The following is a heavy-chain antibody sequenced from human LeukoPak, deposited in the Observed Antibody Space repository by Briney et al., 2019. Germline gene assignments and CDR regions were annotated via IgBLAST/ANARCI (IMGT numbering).Heavy chain of an antibody. Sequence: SETLSLTCTVSGGSFTSDYWSWIRQPAGKGLEWIGRFYTSGTTNYNPSLKSRVTMSADTSKNQFSLKLRSVTVADTAVYYCARCRHGNCDYFDYWGQGTLVTVSS. CDR3: ARCRHGNCDYFDY. V-gene: IGHV4-4*07. CDR1: GGSFTSDY. J-gene: IGHJ4*02. CDR2: FYTSGTT. D-gene: IGHD1-7*01.